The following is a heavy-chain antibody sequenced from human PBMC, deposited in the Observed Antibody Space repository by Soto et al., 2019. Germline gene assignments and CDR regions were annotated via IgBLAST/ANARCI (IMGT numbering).Heavy chain of an antibody. CDR3: ARHRGIYYDSSGSAFDI. CDR2: IYPGDSDT. Sequence: PGESLKISCQGSGYSFTSYWLAWVRQMPGKGLEWMGIIYPGDSDTRYSPSFQGQATISADKSISTAYLQWSSLKASDTAMYYCARHRGIYYDSSGSAFDIWGQGTMVTVSS. J-gene: IGHJ3*02. CDR1: GYSFTSYW. D-gene: IGHD3-22*01. V-gene: IGHV5-51*01.